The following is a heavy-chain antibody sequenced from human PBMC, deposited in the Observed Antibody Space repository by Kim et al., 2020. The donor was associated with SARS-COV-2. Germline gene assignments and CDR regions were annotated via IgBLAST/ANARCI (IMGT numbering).Heavy chain of an antibody. J-gene: IGHJ6*02. D-gene: IGHD3-9*01. CDR1: GFTFSSYS. CDR3: ASGPIVRGRIYFHWLPGTPPPYYGMDV. Sequence: GGSLRLSCAASGFTFSSYSMNWVRQAPGKGLEWVSSISSSSSYIYYADSVKGRFTISRDNAKNSLYLQMNSLRAEDTAVYYCASGPIVRGRIYFHWLPGTPPPYYGMDVWGRGTTVTVSS. CDR2: ISSSSSYI. V-gene: IGHV3-21*01.